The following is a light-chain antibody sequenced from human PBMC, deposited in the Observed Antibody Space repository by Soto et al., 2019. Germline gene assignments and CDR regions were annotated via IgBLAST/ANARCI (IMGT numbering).Light chain of an antibody. J-gene: IGKJ3*01. CDR1: QSVSSN. Sequence: EIVMTQSPATLSVSPGERATLSCRASQSVSSNLAWYQLKPGQAPRLLIYGASARATGIPARFSGSGSGTEFTLTISSLQSEDFAVYFCQHYTNWPLTFGPGTKVDIK. V-gene: IGKV3-15*01. CDR2: GAS. CDR3: QHYTNWPLT.